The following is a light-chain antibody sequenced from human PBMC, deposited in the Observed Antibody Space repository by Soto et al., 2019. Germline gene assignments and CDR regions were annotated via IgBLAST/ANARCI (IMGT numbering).Light chain of an antibody. CDR2: DAS. CDR1: QSVSSSL. V-gene: IGKV3-20*01. J-gene: IGKJ1*01. CDR3: QQYDSSPQA. Sequence: ESVLTQSPGTLSLSPGERATLSCRASQSVSSSLLAWYQQKPGQAPRLLIYDASSRATGIPDRFSGSGSGTDFTLTISRLEPEDFAVSFCQQYDSSPQAFGLGTKGEIK.